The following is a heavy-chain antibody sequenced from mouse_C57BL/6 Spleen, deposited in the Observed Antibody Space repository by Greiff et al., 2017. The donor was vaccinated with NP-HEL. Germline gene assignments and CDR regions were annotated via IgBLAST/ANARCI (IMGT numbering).Heavy chain of an antibody. CDR3: APITTVVEDYFDY. CDR1: GYAFSSSW. CDR2: IYPGDGDT. Sequence: QVQLQQSGPELVKPGASVKISCKASGYAFSSSWMNWVKQRPGKGLEWIGRIYPGDGDTNYNGKFKGKATLTADKSSSTAYMQLSSLTSEDSAVYFCAPITTVVEDYFDYWGQGTTLTVSS. D-gene: IGHD1-1*01. J-gene: IGHJ2*01. V-gene: IGHV1-82*01.